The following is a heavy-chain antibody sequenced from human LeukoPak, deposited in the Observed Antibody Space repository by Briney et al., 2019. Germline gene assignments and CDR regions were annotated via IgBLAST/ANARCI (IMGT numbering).Heavy chain of an antibody. CDR1: GFTFSSYS. Sequence: GGSLRLSCAASGFTFSSYSMNWVRQAPGKGLEWVSSISSSSYIYYADSVKGRFTISRDNAKNSLYLQMNSLRAEDTAVYYCARDTGGGYSCYDCWGQGTLVTVSS. J-gene: IGHJ4*02. D-gene: IGHD5-18*01. CDR2: ISSSSYI. CDR3: ARDTGGGYSCYDC. V-gene: IGHV3-21*01.